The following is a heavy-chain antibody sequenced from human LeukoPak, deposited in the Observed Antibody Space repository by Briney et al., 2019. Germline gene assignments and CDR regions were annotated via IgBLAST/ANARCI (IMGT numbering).Heavy chain of an antibody. CDR1: GGSISSGDYY. V-gene: IGHV4-30-4*01. J-gene: IGHJ6*02. CDR2: IYYSGST. D-gene: IGHD6-19*01. Sequence: SETLSLTCTVSGGSISSGDYYWSWIRQPPGKGLEWIGYIYYSGSTYYNPSLKSRVTISVDTSKNQFSLKLSSVTAADTAVYYCARYRSNYGMGVWGLGTTVTVSS. CDR3: ARYRSNYGMGV.